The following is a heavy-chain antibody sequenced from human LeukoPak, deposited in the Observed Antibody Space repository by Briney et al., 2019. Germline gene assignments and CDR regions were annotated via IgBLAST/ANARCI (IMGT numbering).Heavy chain of an antibody. CDR2: IYPGDSNT. J-gene: IGHJ4*02. Sequence: GESLKISCEGSGYSFTNYWIGWVRQMPGKGLEWMGIIYPGDSNTRYSPSFQGQVTISADKSISTAYLQRSSLKASDTAMYYCAVTYYYDSSGYYPYYFDYWGQGTLVTVSS. D-gene: IGHD3-22*01. V-gene: IGHV5-51*01. CDR3: AVTYYYDSSGYYPYYFDY. CDR1: GYSFTNYW.